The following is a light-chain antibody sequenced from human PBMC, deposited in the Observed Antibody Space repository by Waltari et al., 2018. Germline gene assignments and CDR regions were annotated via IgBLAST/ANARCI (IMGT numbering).Light chain of an antibody. V-gene: IGKV2D-29*02. Sequence: EIVMTQAPLSLSVTPGQPAPMSCKSSQSLLHSDGRARLYWYLQKPGQSPQLLISEVSNRFSGVTERFSGSGSGTDFTLKISRVEAEDVGVYFCMQNIQLPTFGQGTKVEIE. J-gene: IGKJ1*01. CDR3: MQNIQLPT. CDR2: EVS. CDR1: QSLLHSDGRAR.